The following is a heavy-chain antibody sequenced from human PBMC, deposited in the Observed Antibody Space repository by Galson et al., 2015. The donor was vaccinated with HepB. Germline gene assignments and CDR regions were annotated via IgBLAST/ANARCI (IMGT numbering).Heavy chain of an antibody. CDR2: ISGSGGST. D-gene: IGHD3-22*01. CDR1: GFTFSSYA. Sequence: SLRLSCAASGFTFSSYAMSWVRQAPGKGLEWVSAISGSGGSTYYADSVKGRFTISRDNSKNTLYLQMNSLRAEDTAVYYCAKAPEYYYDSSGYYLNYYYYGMDVWGQGTTVTVSS. V-gene: IGHV3-23*01. J-gene: IGHJ6*02. CDR3: AKAPEYYYDSSGYYLNYYYYGMDV.